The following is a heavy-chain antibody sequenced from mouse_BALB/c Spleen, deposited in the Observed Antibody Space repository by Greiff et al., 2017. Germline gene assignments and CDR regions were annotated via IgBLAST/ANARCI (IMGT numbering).Heavy chain of an antibody. D-gene: IGHD4-1*01. V-gene: IGHV14-3*02. CDR1: GFNIKDTY. CDR3: AAPWDNWFAY. Sequence: VQLQHSGAELVKPGASVKLSCTASGFNIKDTYMHWVKQRPEKGLEWIGRIDPANGNTKYDPKFQGKATITADTSSNTAYLQLSSLTSEDTAVYYCAAPWDNWFAYWGQGTLVTVSA. J-gene: IGHJ3*01. CDR2: IDPANGNT.